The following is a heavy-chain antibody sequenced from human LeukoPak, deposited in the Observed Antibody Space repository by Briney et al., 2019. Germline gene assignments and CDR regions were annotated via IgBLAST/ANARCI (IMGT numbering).Heavy chain of an antibody. CDR1: GYSFTSYW. CDR3: ARLSRDGYNPPYFDY. V-gene: IGHV5-51*01. D-gene: IGHD5-24*01. CDR2: IYPGDSDT. J-gene: IGHJ4*02. Sequence: PGESLKISCKGSGYSFTSYWIGWVRQMPGKGLEWMGTIYPGDSDTRYSPSFQGQVTISADKSISTAYLQWSSLKASDTAMYYCARLSRDGYNPPYFDYWGQGTLVTVSS.